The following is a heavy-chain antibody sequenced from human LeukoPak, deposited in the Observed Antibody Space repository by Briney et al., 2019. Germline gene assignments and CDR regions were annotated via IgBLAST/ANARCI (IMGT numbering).Heavy chain of an antibody. CDR3: ARDGDSSSPNWFDP. D-gene: IGHD6-6*01. CDR1: GFTFSSYW. V-gene: IGHV3-7*01. Sequence: GGSLRLSCAASGFTFSSYWMSWVRQAPGKGLEWVANIKQDGSEKYYVDSVKGRFTISRDNAKNSLYLQMNSLRAEDTAVYYCARDGDSSSPNWFDPWGQGTLVTVSS. J-gene: IGHJ5*02. CDR2: IKQDGSEK.